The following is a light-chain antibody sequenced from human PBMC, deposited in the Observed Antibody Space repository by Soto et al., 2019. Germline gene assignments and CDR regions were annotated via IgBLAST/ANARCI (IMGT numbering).Light chain of an antibody. J-gene: IGLJ1*01. Sequence: QSALTQPASLSGSPGQSITISCAGTSSDIGGSKYVSWYQQHPGKAPKLIIYEVTYRPSGVSARFSGSKSGTTASLTVSGLQAEDEADYYCSSKRSSDTLYVFGTGTKVTVL. CDR3: SSKRSSDTLYV. CDR2: EVT. V-gene: IGLV2-14*01. CDR1: SSDIGGSKY.